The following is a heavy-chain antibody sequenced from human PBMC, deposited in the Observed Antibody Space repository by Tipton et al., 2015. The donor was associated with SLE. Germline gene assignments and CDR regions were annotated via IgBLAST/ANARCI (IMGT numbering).Heavy chain of an antibody. Sequence: TLSLTCTVSGDSISSHYWSWIRQPPGKGLEWIGYIYYSGSTNYNPSLKSRVIISVDTSKNQFSLKLSSVTAADTAVYYCARAPGVRVFDYWGQGTLVTVSS. CDR2: IYYSGST. CDR3: ARAPGVRVFDY. CDR1: GDSISSHY. J-gene: IGHJ4*02. D-gene: IGHD3-10*01. V-gene: IGHV4-59*11.